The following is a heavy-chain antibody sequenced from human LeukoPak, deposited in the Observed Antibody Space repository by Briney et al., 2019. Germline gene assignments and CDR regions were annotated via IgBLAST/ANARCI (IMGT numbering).Heavy chain of an antibody. Sequence: GGSLRLSCAASGLAFSTYSMSWVRQAPGKGLEYVSAISGNGGDTYYANSVKGRFTISRDNSKNTLYLQMGSPRPEDMAVYYCAREFRGYSYGSFDYWGQGTLVTVSS. D-gene: IGHD5-18*01. CDR3: AREFRGYSYGSFDY. CDR2: ISGNGGDT. J-gene: IGHJ4*02. V-gene: IGHV3-64*01. CDR1: GLAFSTYS.